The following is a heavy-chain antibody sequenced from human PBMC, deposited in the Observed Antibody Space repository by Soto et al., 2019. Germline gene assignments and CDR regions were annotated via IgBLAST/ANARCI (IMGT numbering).Heavy chain of an antibody. V-gene: IGHV3-21*01. J-gene: IGHJ6*03. Sequence: EVQVVESGGGLVKPGGSLRLSCAASGFTFSSYSMNWVRQAPGKGLEWVSSVSSSSSYIYYADSVKGRFTISRDNAKSSLYLQMNSLRAEDTAVYYCFMMRFNYYHMDVWGKGTTVTVS. CDR1: GFTFSSYS. CDR3: FMMRFNYYHMDV. CDR2: VSSSSSYI. D-gene: IGHD3-16*01.